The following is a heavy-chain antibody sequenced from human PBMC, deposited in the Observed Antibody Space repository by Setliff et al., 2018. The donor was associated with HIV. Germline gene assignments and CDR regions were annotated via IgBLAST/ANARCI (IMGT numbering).Heavy chain of an antibody. CDR1: GGPLSGYC. D-gene: IGHD1-26*01. CDR2: IDDSGDT. V-gene: IGHV4-34*01. J-gene: IGHJ1*01. CDR3: TRGPARRYPGSTVYGL. Sequence: SETLSLTCGLYGGPLSGYCWTWIRQSPEKGLEWIGEIDDSGDTKYNPSLMSRLSMSVEKSKNEFSLKVTSLTAADTAVYFCTRGPARRYPGSTVYGLWGQGTPVTVSS.